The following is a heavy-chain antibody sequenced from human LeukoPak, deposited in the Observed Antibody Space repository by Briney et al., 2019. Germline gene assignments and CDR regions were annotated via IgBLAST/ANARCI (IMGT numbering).Heavy chain of an antibody. V-gene: IGHV4-34*01. D-gene: IGHD1-26*01. CDR2: INHSGST. Sequence: SETLSLTCAVYGGSFSGYYWSWIRQPPGKGLEWIGEINHSGSTNYNPSLKSRVTISVDTSKNQFSLKLSSVTAADTAVYYCARGDRGSYALMDAWGKGTTVTVSS. CDR1: GGSFSGYY. CDR3: ARGDRGSYALMDA. J-gene: IGHJ6*03.